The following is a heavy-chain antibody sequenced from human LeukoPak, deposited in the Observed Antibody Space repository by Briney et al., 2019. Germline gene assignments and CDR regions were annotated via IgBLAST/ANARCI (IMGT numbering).Heavy chain of an antibody. Sequence: PGGSLRPSCAASGFTFSSYSMNWVRQAPGKGLEWVSYISSSSSTIYYADSVKGRFTISRDNSKNTLYLQMNSLRAEGTAVYYCAKDDLGTTLDYWGQGTLVTVSS. D-gene: IGHD1-7*01. J-gene: IGHJ4*02. CDR3: AKDDLGTTLDY. CDR2: ISSSSSTI. V-gene: IGHV3-48*01. CDR1: GFTFSSYS.